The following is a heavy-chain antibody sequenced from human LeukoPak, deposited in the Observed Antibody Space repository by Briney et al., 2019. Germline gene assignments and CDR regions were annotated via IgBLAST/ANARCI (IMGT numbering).Heavy chain of an antibody. Sequence: SETLSLTCTVSGDSISSSSYYWGWIPQPPGKGLVGIGSIYYSGSTYYNPSLKSRVTISVDTSKNQFSLKLSPVTAADTAVYYCARELRVGATRVRNYWGQGTLVTVSS. CDR3: ARELRVGATRVRNY. J-gene: IGHJ4*02. CDR1: GDSISSSSYY. D-gene: IGHD1-26*01. CDR2: IYYSGST. V-gene: IGHV4-39*02.